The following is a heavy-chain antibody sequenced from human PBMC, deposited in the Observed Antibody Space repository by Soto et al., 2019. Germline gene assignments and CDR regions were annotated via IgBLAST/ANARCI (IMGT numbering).Heavy chain of an antibody. V-gene: IGHV3-11*01. J-gene: IGHJ4*02. D-gene: IGHD6-13*01. Sequence: PGGSLRLSCVASGFTFSDYYMNWIRQAPGKGLEWLSSISSGGSSIHYADSVKGRFTISRDNAKNSLSLQMNSLRAADTAVYYCARGAAGGGNFDYWGQGTQVTVSS. CDR3: ARGAAGGGNFDY. CDR2: ISSGGSSI. CDR1: GFTFSDYY.